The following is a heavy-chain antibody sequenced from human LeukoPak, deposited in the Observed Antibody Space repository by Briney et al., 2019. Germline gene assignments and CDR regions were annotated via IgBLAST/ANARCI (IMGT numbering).Heavy chain of an antibody. CDR2: IYYSGST. Sequence: SETLSLTCTVSGGSISSYYWSWIRQPPGKGLEWIGYIYYSGSTNYNPSLKSRVTISVDTSKNQFSLKLSSVTAADTAVYYCARANYIAARPCYFDYWGQGTLVTVSS. CDR3: ARANYIAARPCYFDY. V-gene: IGHV4-59*01. CDR1: GGSISSYY. D-gene: IGHD6-6*01. J-gene: IGHJ4*02.